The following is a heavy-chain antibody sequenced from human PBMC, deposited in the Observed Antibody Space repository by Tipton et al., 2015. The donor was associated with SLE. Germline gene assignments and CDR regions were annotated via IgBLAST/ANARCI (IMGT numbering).Heavy chain of an antibody. D-gene: IGHD3-16*01. V-gene: IGHV4-39*01. Sequence: TLSLTCTVSGGSISSSSYYWGWIRQPPGKGLEWIGGIYYSGSTYYNPSLKSRVTISVDTSKKQFSLKLSSVTAADTAVYYCARRPWGDYYMDYWGQGTLVTVSS. CDR1: GGSISSSSYY. J-gene: IGHJ4*02. CDR2: IYYSGST. CDR3: ARRPWGDYYMDY.